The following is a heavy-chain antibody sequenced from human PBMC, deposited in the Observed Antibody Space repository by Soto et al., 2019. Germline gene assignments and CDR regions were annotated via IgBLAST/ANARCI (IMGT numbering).Heavy chain of an antibody. D-gene: IGHD3-22*01. CDR1: GGTFSSYA. CDR2: IIHIVGTA. Sequence: QVQLVQSGAEVKKPGSSVKVSCKASGGTFSSYAISWVRQATGQGLEWMGGIIHIVGTANYAQKFQGRVTITADESTSTAYMELSSLRSEDTAVYYCARGDDSSGYYYFDYWGQGTLVTVSS. CDR3: ARGDDSSGYYYFDY. V-gene: IGHV1-69*01. J-gene: IGHJ4*02.